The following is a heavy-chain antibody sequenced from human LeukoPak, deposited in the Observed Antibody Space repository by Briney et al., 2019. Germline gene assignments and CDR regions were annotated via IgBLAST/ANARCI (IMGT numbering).Heavy chain of an antibody. J-gene: IGHJ3*02. D-gene: IGHD3-3*01. CDR3: AAGSRMLQLRFLEWLYVHDAFDI. CDR1: GFTLTSAA. CDR2: IVVGSGYT. Sequence: SVKVSCKGSGFTLTSAAVQWVRQARGQHLEWIGWIVVGSGYTNYAQKFQERVTITGDMSTSTAYMELSSLRSEDTAVYYCAAGSRMLQLRFLEWLYVHDAFDIWGQGTMVTVSS. V-gene: IGHV1-58*01.